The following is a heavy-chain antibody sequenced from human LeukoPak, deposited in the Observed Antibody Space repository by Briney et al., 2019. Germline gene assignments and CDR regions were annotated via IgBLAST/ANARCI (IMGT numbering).Heavy chain of an antibody. CDR2: ISGSGGST. J-gene: IGHJ4*02. D-gene: IGHD4-17*01. CDR3: AKTIYGDYGDY. CDR1: GFTFSSYA. Sequence: GGSLRLSCAASGFTFSSYAMSWVRQAPGKGLEWVSAISGSGGSTYYADSVKGRFTISRDNSKNTLYLQMYSLRAEDTAAYYCAKTIYGDYGDYWGQGTLVTVSS. V-gene: IGHV3-23*01.